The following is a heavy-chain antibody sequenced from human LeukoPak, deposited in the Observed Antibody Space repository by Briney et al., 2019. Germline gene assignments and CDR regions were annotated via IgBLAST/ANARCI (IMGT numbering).Heavy chain of an antibody. CDR3: AKDPSQFYYDSGASFDY. D-gene: IGHD3-22*01. CDR2: ISSSSSTI. CDR1: GFTFSSYS. Sequence: GGSLRLSCAASGFTFSSYSMNWVRQAPGKGLEWVSYISSSSSTIYYADSVKGRFTISRDNAKNSLYLQMNSLRAEDTAVYYCAKDPSQFYYDSGASFDYWGQGTLVTVSS. V-gene: IGHV3-48*04. J-gene: IGHJ4*02.